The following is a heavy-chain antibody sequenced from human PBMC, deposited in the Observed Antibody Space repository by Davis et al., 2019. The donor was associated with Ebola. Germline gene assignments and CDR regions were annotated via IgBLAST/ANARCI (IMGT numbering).Heavy chain of an antibody. Sequence: GESLKISCAASGFTFSRFGMNWVRQAPGKGLEWVSFISSSSSNRFYADSVRGRFTISRDNANNSLYLQMNSLRDEDTAVYYCARDKDLPLYYESHGMDVWGQGTTVTVSS. CDR3: ARDKDLPLYYESHGMDV. CDR1: GFTFSRFG. V-gene: IGHV3-48*02. D-gene: IGHD1-14*01. J-gene: IGHJ6*02. CDR2: ISSSSSNR.